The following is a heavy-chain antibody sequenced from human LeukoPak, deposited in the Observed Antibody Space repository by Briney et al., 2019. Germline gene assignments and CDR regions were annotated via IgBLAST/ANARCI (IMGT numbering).Heavy chain of an antibody. D-gene: IGHD2-8*01. Sequence: SETLSLTCTVSGGSISSYYWSWIRQPPGKGLKWIGNIYYSGYTTYSPSLRSRVTISVDTSKNQFSLKLSSVTAADTAVYYCARVTNGYVDYWGQGTLVTVSS. J-gene: IGHJ4*02. CDR2: IYYSGYT. CDR1: GGSISSYY. CDR3: ARVTNGYVDY. V-gene: IGHV4-59*01.